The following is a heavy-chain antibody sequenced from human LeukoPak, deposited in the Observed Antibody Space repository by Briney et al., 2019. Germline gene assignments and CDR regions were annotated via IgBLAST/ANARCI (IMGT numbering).Heavy chain of an antibody. J-gene: IGHJ4*02. Sequence: GASVKVSCKASGYTFTSYDINWVRQATGQGLEWMGWMNPNSGNTGYAQKFQGRVTMTRDTSTSTVYMELSSLRSEDTAVYYCARDRDSSGAGFDYWGQGTLVTVSS. V-gene: IGHV1-8*01. CDR3: ARDRDSSGAGFDY. CDR2: MNPNSGNT. D-gene: IGHD3-22*01. CDR1: GYTFTSYD.